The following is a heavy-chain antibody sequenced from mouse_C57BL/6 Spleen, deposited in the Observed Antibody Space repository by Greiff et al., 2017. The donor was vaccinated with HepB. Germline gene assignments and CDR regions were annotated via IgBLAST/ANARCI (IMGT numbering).Heavy chain of an antibody. CDR2: IYPGDGDT. CDR3: ARRLGSSSSFDY. CDR1: GYAFSSSW. V-gene: IGHV1-82*01. Sequence: VQLQESGPELVKPGASVKISCKASGYAFSSSWMNWVKQRPGKGLEWIGRIYPGDGDTNYNGKFKGKATLTADKSSSTAYMQLSSLTSEDSAVYFCARRLGSSSSFDYWGQGTTLTVSS. J-gene: IGHJ2*01. D-gene: IGHD1-1*01.